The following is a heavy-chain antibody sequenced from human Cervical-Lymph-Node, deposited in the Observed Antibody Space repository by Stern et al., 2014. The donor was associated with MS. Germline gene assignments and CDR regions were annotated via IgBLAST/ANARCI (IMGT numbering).Heavy chain of an antibody. V-gene: IGHV3-30*09. D-gene: IGHD6-19*01. CDR3: ARVVAVAGTSFDY. CDR1: GFTFSSYA. Sequence: VQLVESGGGVVQPGRSLRLSSASSGFTFSSYAMHWVRQAPGKGLACVALISDDGSKKYYADSVKGRFAISKDNSENTVYLQLNSLRAEDTAVYYCARVVAVAGTSFDYWGQGTAVTVSS. CDR2: ISDDGSKK. J-gene: IGHJ4*02.